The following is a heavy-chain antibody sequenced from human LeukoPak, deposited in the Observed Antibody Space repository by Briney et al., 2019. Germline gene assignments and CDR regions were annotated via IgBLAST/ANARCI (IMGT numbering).Heavy chain of an antibody. D-gene: IGHD6-19*01. CDR2: IYYSGST. Sequence: SETLSLTCTVSGGSISSYYWSWIRQPPGKGLEWIGYIYYSGSTNYNTSLKSRVTISVDTSKNQFSLKLSSVTAADTAVYYCARDSGWYPGYFDYWGQGTLVTVSS. J-gene: IGHJ4*02. V-gene: IGHV4-59*01. CDR3: ARDSGWYPGYFDY. CDR1: GGSISSYY.